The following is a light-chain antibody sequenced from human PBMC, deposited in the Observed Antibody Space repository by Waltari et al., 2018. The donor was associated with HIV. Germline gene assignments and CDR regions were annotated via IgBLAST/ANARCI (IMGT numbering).Light chain of an antibody. CDR2: GAS. Sequence: LMLQSPATLSVSPGERATLSCTASHNVNSHVAWYQQRPGHPPRLIIYGASARANGVPARFSGSGSGTDFTLTISSFQAEDIGIFYCQEYRQWPVFNFGPGT. CDR1: HNVNSH. CDR3: QEYRQWPVFN. J-gene: IGKJ3*01. V-gene: IGKV3-15*01.